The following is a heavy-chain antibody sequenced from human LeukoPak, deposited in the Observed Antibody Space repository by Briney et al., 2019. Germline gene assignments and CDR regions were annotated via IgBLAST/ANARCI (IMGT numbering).Heavy chain of an antibody. CDR2: IFSGDSDT. J-gene: IGHJ4*02. Sequence: GESLQISCKGSAYGFSSYWIGWVRQMPRKGLEYMGIIFSGDSDTRYSQSFQSQVTISADKSITTAYLQWSSLKASDTAMYYCARHTTVGGSLRFDYWGQGTLVTVSS. D-gene: IGHD4-23*01. V-gene: IGHV5-51*01. CDR1: AYGFSSYW. CDR3: ARHTTVGGSLRFDY.